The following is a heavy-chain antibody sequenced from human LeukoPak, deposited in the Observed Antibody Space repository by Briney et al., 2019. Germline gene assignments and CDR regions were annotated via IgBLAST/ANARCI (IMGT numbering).Heavy chain of an antibody. CDR3: ARVMSHNGIAVAGIVDY. V-gene: IGHV4-59*01. D-gene: IGHD6-19*01. CDR1: GGSISSYY. J-gene: IGHJ4*02. Sequence: PSETLSLTCTVSGGSISSYYWSWIRQPPGKGLEWIGYIYYSGSTNYNPSLKSRVTISVDTSKTQFSLKLSSVTAADTAVYYCARVMSHNGIAVAGIVDYWGQGTLVTVSS. CDR2: IYYSGST.